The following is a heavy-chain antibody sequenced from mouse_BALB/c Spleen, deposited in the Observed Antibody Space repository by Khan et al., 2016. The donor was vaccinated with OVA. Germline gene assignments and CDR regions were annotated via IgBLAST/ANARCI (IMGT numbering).Heavy chain of an antibody. D-gene: IGHD2-10*02. CDR3: TRGYGNYVRYYFDY. CDR2: IDPYYGGA. CDR1: GYSFTGYN. J-gene: IGHJ2*01. Sequence: EVQLQQSGPELEKPGASVKISCKASGYSFTGYNMNWVKQSNGKSLEWIGNIDPYYGGATYNQKFKGKATLTVDKSSSTAYMQLKSLTSEDSAVYYVTRGYGNYVRYYFDYWGQGTTLTVSS. V-gene: IGHV1-39*01.